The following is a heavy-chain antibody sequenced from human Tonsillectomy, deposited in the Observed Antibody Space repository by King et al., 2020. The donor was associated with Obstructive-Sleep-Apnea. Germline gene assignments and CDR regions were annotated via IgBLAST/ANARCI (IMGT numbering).Heavy chain of an antibody. D-gene: IGHD3-22*01. CDR3: AKDGETYYYVSSGYYPSY. V-gene: IGHV3-30*18. Sequence: VQLVESGGGVVQPGRSLRLSCAASGFTFSSYGMHWVRQAPGKGLEWVAVISYGGSNKYYADSVKGRFTISRDNSKTTRYLQMNSLRAEDTGVYYCAKDGETYYYVSSGYYPSYWGQGTLVTVSS. CDR2: ISYGGSNK. J-gene: IGHJ4*02. CDR1: GFTFSSYG.